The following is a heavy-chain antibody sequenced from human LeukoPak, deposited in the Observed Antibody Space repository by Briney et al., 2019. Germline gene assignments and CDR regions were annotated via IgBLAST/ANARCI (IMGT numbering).Heavy chain of an antibody. CDR2: TYYSGST. J-gene: IGHJ4*02. Sequence: SRTLSLTCTVSGGSISSGDYYWSWIRQPPGKGLEWIGYTYYSGSTYYNPSLKSRVTISVDTSKNQFSLKLSSVTAADTAVYYCARVPETGAFDYWGQGTLVTVSS. V-gene: IGHV4-30-4*01. CDR3: ARVPETGAFDY. D-gene: IGHD3-10*01. CDR1: GGSISSGDYY.